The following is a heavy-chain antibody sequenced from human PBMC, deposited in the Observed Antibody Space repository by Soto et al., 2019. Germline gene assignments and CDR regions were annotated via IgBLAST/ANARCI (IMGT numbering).Heavy chain of an antibody. CDR3: ARGRNYDILTGYTTNWFDP. Sequence: SETLSLTCTVSGGSISSYYWRWIRQPPGKGLEWIGYIYYSGSTNYNPSLKSRVTISVDTSKNQFSLKLSSVTAADTAVYYCARGRNYDILTGYTTNWFDPCGQGTLVTVSS. V-gene: IGHV4-59*01. J-gene: IGHJ5*02. D-gene: IGHD3-9*01. CDR2: IYYSGST. CDR1: GGSISSYY.